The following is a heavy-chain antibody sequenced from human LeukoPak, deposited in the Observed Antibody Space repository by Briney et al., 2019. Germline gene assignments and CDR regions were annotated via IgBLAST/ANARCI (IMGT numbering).Heavy chain of an antibody. Sequence: GGSLRLSCAASGFTFSRYAMSWVRQAPGMGLAWVSPFCGSGGSTYYADSVKGRFTISRDTSKNTLYLQMNCLRAEDTAVYYCARGRYYDNSVYYYFDYWGQGNLVTVSS. CDR3: ARGRYYDNSVYYYFDY. CDR1: GFTFSRYA. J-gene: IGHJ4*02. V-gene: IGHV3-23*01. CDR2: FCGSGGST. D-gene: IGHD3-22*01.